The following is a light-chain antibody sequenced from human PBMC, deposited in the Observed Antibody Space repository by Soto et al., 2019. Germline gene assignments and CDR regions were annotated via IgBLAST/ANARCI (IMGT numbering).Light chain of an antibody. J-gene: IGLJ1*01. V-gene: IGLV1-51*02. CDR3: GTWDSSLSDYV. CDR1: SSNIGNNY. CDR2: ENN. Sequence: QSVLTQPPSVSAAPGQKVTISCSGSSSNIGNNYVSWYQQLPGTAPKLLIYENNKRPSGIPDRFSGSKSVTSATLGITGLQTGDEADYYCGTWDSSLSDYVFGTGTKLTVL.